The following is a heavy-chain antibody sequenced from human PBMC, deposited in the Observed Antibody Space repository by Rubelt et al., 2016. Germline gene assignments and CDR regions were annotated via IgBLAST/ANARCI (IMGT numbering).Heavy chain of an antibody. V-gene: IGHV4-34*01. CDR3: AGDYGGNAAVS. D-gene: IGHD4-23*01. CDR1: GGSFSGSY. J-gene: IGHJ5*02. CDR2: INHRGST. Sequence: QVQLHQWGAGLLKPSETLSLTCAVYGGSFSGSYWSWIRQPPGKGLEWIGEINHRGSTNYNPSLKSRVTISVDTSMNQMSLNLTSVTAAEAAVYYGAGDYGGNAAVSWGRGTLVTVSS.